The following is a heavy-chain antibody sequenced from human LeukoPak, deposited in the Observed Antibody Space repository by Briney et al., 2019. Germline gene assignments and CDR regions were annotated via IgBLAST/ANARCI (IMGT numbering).Heavy chain of an antibody. CDR2: ISAYNGNT. CDR1: GYTFTSYG. J-gene: IGHJ5*02. CDR3: ARDQSGEWELLSGWWFDP. D-gene: IGHD1-26*01. Sequence: ASVKVSCKASGYTFTSYGISWVRQAPGQGLEWMGWISAYNGNTNYAQKLQGRVTMTIDTSTSTVYMELSNLRSEDTAVYYCARDQSGEWELLSGWWFDPWGQGTLVTVSS. V-gene: IGHV1-18*01.